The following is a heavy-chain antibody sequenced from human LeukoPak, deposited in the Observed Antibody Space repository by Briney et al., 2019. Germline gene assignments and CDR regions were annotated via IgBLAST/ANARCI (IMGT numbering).Heavy chain of an antibody. CDR1: GFTFDDYG. CDR3: ARDPRTVRI. Sequence: GSLRLSCAASGFTFDDYGMSWVRQAPGKGLERLSYISGNGGVIQYADSVKGRFTISRDNAKNLLYLQMDSLRVEDTAIYYCARDPRTVRIWGQGTLVTVSS. J-gene: IGHJ4*02. V-gene: IGHV3-11*04. CDR2: ISGNGGVI. D-gene: IGHD1-1*01.